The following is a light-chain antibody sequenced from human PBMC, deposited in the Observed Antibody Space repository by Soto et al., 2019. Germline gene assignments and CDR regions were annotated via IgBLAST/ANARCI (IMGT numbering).Light chain of an antibody. J-gene: IGKJ4*01. V-gene: IGKV3-15*01. CDR1: QSVSSN. Sequence: EIVMTQSPATLSVSPGERATLSCRASQSVSSNLAWYQQKPGQAPRLLIYGASTRATGIPARFSGSGSGTEFTLPISSLHYDDFAVYCCHQYNNWPVTFGGGTKVEIK. CDR2: GAS. CDR3: HQYNNWPVT.